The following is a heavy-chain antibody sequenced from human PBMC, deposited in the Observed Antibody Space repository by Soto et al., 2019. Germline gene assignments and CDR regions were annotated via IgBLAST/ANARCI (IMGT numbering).Heavy chain of an antibody. V-gene: IGHV3-15*01. D-gene: IGHD1-1*01. CDR1: GFSFSNAW. Sequence: GGSLRLSCAASGFSFSNAWMSWVRQAPGKGLEWVGRIKSKTDGERTDYAAPVKGRFTISRDDSKSTVYLQMNSLEPEDTAIYYCTIGTGLTEFDYWGQGALLTVSS. CDR2: IKSKTDGERT. J-gene: IGHJ4*02. CDR3: TIGTGLTEFDY.